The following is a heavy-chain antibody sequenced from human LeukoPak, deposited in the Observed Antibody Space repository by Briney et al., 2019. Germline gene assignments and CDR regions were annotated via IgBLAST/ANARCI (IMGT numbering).Heavy chain of an antibody. V-gene: IGHV3-23*01. J-gene: IGHJ6*02. D-gene: IGHD5-12*01. CDR1: GFTFSSYA. CDR2: ISGSSGST. Sequence: GGSLRLSCAASGFTFSSYAMSWVRQAPGKGLEWVSGISGSSGSTHNADSVKGRFTISRDNSKNTLYLQMNSLRAEDTAVYYCAKGMVAGDYYYYGMDVWGQGTTVTVSS. CDR3: AKGMVAGDYYYYGMDV.